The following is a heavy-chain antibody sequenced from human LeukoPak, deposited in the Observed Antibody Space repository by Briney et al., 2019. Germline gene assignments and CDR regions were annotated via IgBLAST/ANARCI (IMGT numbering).Heavy chain of an antibody. CDR1: GYTFTGYY. D-gene: IGHD6-19*01. J-gene: IGHJ4*02. V-gene: IGHV1-2*02. Sequence: ASVKVSCKASGYTFTGYYMHWVRQAPGQGLEWMGWINPNSGGTNYAQKFQGRVTMTRDTSISTAYMELSRLRSDDTAVYYCARDSESSGWYGIDYWGQGTLVTVSS. CDR3: ARDSESSGWYGIDY. CDR2: INPNSGGT.